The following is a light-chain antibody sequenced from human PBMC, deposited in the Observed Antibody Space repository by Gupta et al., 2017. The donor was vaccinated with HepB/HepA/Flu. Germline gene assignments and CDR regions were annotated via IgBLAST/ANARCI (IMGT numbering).Light chain of an antibody. Sequence: SYELTQPPSVSVAQGQTATITCWGSNIGSQKVHWYQQKPGQHRVLDIYRGRDRDAASPERSSSSKSGSTATLTILRVQGGDEDYYYSQQWNSATVLFGGGTKLTVL. CDR2: RGR. CDR1: NIGSQK. CDR3: QQWNSATVL. J-gene: IGLJ2*01. V-gene: IGLV3-9*01.